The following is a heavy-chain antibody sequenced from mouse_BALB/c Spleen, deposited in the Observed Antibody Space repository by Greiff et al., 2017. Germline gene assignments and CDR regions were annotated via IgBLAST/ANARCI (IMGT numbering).Heavy chain of an antibody. D-gene: IGHD1-1*01. J-gene: IGHJ4*01. CDR2: ISSGGSYT. V-gene: IGHV5-9-4*01. CDR1: GFTFSSYA. Sequence: EVKVVESGGGLVKPGGSLKLSCAASGFTFSSYAMSWVRQSPEKRLEWVAEISSGGSYTYYPDTVTGRFTISRDNAKNTLYLEMSSLRSEDTAMYYCARDYYGSSYKGDAMDYWGQGTSVTVSS. CDR3: ARDYYGSSYKGDAMDY.